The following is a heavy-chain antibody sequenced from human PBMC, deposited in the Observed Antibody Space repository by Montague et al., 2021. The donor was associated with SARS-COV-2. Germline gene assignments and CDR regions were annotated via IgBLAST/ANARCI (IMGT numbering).Heavy chain of an antibody. J-gene: IGHJ4*02. CDR3: ARAQNTCFIANCVGYFEV. V-gene: IGHV4-59*01. Sequence: SETLSLTCEVSGDSISSYYWSWIRQSPGKGPEWIGYVRYTGSTKYNPSLKTRVTLSLDTPKNRFSLKLSSVTAADTAVYYCARAQNTCFIANCVGYFEVWGQGTLVTVSS. CDR1: GDSISSYY. D-gene: IGHD1-1*01. CDR2: VRYTGST.